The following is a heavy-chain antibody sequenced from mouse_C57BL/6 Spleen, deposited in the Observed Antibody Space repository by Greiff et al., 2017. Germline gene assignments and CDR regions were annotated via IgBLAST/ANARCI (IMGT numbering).Heavy chain of an antibody. J-gene: IGHJ2*01. V-gene: IGHV5-4*01. Sequence: EVHLVESGGGLVKPGGSLKLSCAASGFTFSSYAMSWVRQTPEKRLEWVATISDGGSYTYYPDNVKGRFTISRDNAKNNLYLQMSHLKSEDTAMYYCARDTGLDYWGQGTTLTVSS. CDR1: GFTFSSYA. CDR2: ISDGGSYT. CDR3: ARDTGLDY. D-gene: IGHD4-1*01.